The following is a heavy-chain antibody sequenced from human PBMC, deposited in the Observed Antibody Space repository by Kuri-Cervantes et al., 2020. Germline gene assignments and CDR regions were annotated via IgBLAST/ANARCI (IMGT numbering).Heavy chain of an antibody. Sequence: GESLKISCAASGFNFGDYWMAWVRQAPGQGLEWVATIKHDGSEKYYVDSLKGRFTISRDSAKNSLSLQMNTLRADDTAVYYCARDSRGRSNWFDPWGQGTLVTVSS. V-gene: IGHV3-7*01. CDR2: IKHDGSEK. CDR3: ARDSRGRSNWFDP. J-gene: IGHJ5*02. D-gene: IGHD3-16*01. CDR1: GFNFGDYW.